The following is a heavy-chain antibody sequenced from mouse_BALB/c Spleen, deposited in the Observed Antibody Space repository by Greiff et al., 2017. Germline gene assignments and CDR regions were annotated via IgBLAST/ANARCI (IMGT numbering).Heavy chain of an antibody. CDR3: TRERFTMDY. D-gene: IGHD1-1*01. CDR1: GYTFTDYE. V-gene: IGHV1-15*01. CDR2: IDPETGGT. J-gene: IGHJ4*01. Sequence: QVQLQQSGPELVKPGASVKISCKASGYTFTDYEMHWVKQTPVHGLEWIGAIDPETGGTAYNQKFKGKATLTADKSSSTAYMELRSLTSEDSAVYYCTRERFTMDYWGQGTSVTVSS.